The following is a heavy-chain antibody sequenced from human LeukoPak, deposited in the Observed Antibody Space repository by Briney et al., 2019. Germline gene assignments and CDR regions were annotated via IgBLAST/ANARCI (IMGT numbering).Heavy chain of an antibody. V-gene: IGHV3-30*02. D-gene: IGHD6-13*01. Sequence: PGGSLRLSCAASGFTFSSYGMHWVRQAPGKGLEWVAFIRYDGSNKYYADSVKGRFTISRDNSKNTLYLQMNTLRADDTAVYYCAKDYGSSDWYYFDYWGQGTLVTVSS. J-gene: IGHJ4*02. CDR1: GFTFSSYG. CDR3: AKDYGSSDWYYFDY. CDR2: IRYDGSNK.